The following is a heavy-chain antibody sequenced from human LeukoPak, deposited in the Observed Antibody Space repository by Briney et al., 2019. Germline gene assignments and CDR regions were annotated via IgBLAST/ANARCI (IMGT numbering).Heavy chain of an antibody. CDR1: GFTFSSYG. CDR2: IYSGGST. Sequence: PGGSLRLSCAASGFTFSSYGMHWVRQAPGKGLEWVSVIYSGGSTYYADSVKGRFTISRDNSKNTLYLQMNSLRAEDTAVYYCASGPPRYYDFWSGYSTSWGQGTLVTVSS. J-gene: IGHJ4*02. D-gene: IGHD3-3*01. V-gene: IGHV3-NL1*01. CDR3: ASGPPRYYDFWSGYSTS.